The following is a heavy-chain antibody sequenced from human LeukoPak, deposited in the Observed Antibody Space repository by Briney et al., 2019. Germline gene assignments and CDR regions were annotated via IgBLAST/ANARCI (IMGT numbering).Heavy chain of an antibody. CDR3: ARMYYYDSSGYYPPYFDY. CDR1: GGSISSGSYY. V-gene: IGHV4-61*10. Sequence: TETLSLTCTVSGGSISSGSYYWSWIRQPAGKGLEWIGRIYISGSTNYNPSLKSRVTISVDTSKNQFSLKLSSVTAADTAVYYCARMYYYDSSGYYPPYFDYWGQGTLVTVSS. D-gene: IGHD3-22*01. CDR2: IYISGST. J-gene: IGHJ4*02.